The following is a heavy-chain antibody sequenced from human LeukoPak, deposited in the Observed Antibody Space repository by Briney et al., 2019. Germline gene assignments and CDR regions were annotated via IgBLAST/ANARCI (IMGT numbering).Heavy chain of an antibody. Sequence: ASVKVSFMPSVYTFTGYYMHWVRQAPGQGLEWMDWINPNSGCTKYAQKLQGRVTMTRDTSISTAYMELSRLRSDDTAVYYCARGSGDGYNYHSEVPDDAFDIWGQGTMVTVSS. D-gene: IGHD5-24*01. CDR2: INPNSGCT. CDR3: ARGSGDGYNYHSEVPDDAFDI. J-gene: IGHJ3*02. V-gene: IGHV1-2*02. CDR1: VYTFTGYY.